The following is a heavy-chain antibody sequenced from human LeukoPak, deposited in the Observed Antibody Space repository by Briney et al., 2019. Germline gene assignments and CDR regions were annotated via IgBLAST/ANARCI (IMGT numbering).Heavy chain of an antibody. CDR3: ARDGSNNWYYYYGRDV. J-gene: IGHJ6*02. V-gene: IGHV7-4-1*02. D-gene: IGHD5-24*01. Sequence: ASVKVSCKPSGYTFTDYGIHWVGQAPGQGLEWMGWINTYTGDPTYAQAFTGRFVFSLDTSVSTAYLQISSLKADDTAVFYCARDGSNNWYYYYGRDVWGQGTAVTVSS. CDR2: INTYTGDP. CDR1: GYTFTDYG.